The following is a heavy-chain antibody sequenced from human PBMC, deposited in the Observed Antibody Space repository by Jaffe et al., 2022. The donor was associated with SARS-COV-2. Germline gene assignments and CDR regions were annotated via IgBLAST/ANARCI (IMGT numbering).Heavy chain of an antibody. V-gene: IGHV3-21*02. CDR2: ISGDSSNR. CDR3: ARCYSTRCPVDWFDP. CDR1: GFSFRSYS. J-gene: IGHJ5*02. Sequence: EVQLVESGGGLVTPGGSMRLSCAASGFSFRSYSMNWVRQAPGRGLEWVSCISGDSSNRFYADSVKGRFTISRDNAENSLYLQMNSLRAEDTAVYYCARCYSTRCPVDWFDPWGQGTRVTVSS. D-gene: IGHD2-2*01.